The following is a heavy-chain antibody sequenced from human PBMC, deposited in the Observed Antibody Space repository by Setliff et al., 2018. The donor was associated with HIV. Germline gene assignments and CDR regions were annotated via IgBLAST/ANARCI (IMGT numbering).Heavy chain of an antibody. CDR3: ARVCDYYDSSGYEGYYFDY. CDR2: ISFGYDYT. CDR1: GFTFSDFY. D-gene: IGHD3-22*01. J-gene: IGHJ4*02. Sequence: PGGSLRLSCAASGFTFSDFYMSWIRQAPGKGLEWVSYISFGYDYTNYADSVKGRFTISRDNAKNSLYLQMNSLRAEDTAVYYCARVCDYYDSSGYEGYYFDYWGQGTLVTVSS. V-gene: IGHV3-11*05.